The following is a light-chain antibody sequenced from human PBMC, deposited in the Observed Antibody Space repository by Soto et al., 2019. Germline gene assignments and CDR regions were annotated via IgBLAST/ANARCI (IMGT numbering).Light chain of an antibody. Sequence: QTVVTQPPSASGTPGQKVTISCSGSSSNIGSDIVNWYQQVPGTAPKLLIYNNDQRPSVVPDRFSGSKSGTSASLAIRGLQSEDEADYFCAVWDDRLQGLVFGGGTKVTVL. CDR2: NND. CDR3: AVWDDRLQGLV. J-gene: IGLJ2*01. V-gene: IGLV1-44*01. CDR1: SSNIGSDI.